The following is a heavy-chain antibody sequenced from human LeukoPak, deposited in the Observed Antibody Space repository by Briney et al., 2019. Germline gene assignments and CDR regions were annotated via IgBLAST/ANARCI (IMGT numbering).Heavy chain of an antibody. CDR2: INHSGST. J-gene: IGHJ4*02. CDR1: GGSFSGYY. D-gene: IGHD1-7*01. CDR3: ARVGELELRPLDY. Sequence: PSETLSLTCAVYGGSFSGYYWSWIRQPPGKGLEWIGEINHSGSTNYNPSLKSRVTISVDTSKNQFSLKLSSVTAADTAVYYCARVGELELRPLDYWGQGTLVTVSS. V-gene: IGHV4-34*01.